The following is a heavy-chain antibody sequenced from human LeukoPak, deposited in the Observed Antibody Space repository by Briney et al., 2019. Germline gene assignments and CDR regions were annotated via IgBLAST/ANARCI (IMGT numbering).Heavy chain of an antibody. CDR1: AFTFDVYA. V-gene: IGHV3-9*01. CDR2: VSWNSGSI. Sequence: RRCLRLSYAVSAFTFDVYAMHWVRQAAGEGMGWVSGVSWNSGSIGYADSVKGRFTISRDNAKNSLYLQMNSLRAEDTALYYCARDRSYGSGNHFDYWGQGTLVTVSS. CDR3: ARDRSYGSGNHFDY. D-gene: IGHD3-10*01. J-gene: IGHJ4*02.